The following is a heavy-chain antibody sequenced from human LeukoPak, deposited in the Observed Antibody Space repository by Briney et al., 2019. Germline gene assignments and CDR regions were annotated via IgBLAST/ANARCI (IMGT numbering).Heavy chain of an antibody. D-gene: IGHD6-13*01. CDR3: ARSIAAAGYKYNWFDP. J-gene: IGHJ5*02. Sequence: SETLSLTCAVYGGSFSGYYWSWIRQPPGKGLEWIGEINHSGSTNYNPSLKSRVTISVDTSKNQFSLKLSSVTAADTAVYYCARSIAAAGYKYNWFDPWGQGTPVTVSS. V-gene: IGHV4-34*01. CDR2: INHSGST. CDR1: GGSFSGYY.